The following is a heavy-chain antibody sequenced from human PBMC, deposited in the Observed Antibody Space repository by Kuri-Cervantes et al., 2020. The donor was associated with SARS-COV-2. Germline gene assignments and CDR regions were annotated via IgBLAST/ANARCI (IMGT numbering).Heavy chain of an antibody. CDR1: GFTFSTYR. D-gene: IGHD2-15*01. Sequence: GGSLRLSCAASGFTFSTYRMHWIRQAPGKGLEYVSAITSDGDTTFYADSVKGRFTISRDNSKNTLYLQLGSLRAEDMAVYYCARDSIVDDAFDIWGQGTMVTVSS. V-gene: IGHV3-64*02. J-gene: IGHJ3*02. CDR2: ITSDGDTT. CDR3: ARDSIVDDAFDI.